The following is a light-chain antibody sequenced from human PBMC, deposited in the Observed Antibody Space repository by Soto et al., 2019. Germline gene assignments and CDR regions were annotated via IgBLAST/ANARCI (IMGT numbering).Light chain of an antibody. V-gene: IGKV1-5*01. Sequence: IHMTHSPSTLSASVGYRVTITFRASQSISGWLAWYQQKPGKAPKLLIYDASSLESGVPSRFSGSGSGTEFTLTISSLQPDDFATYYCQQYNSYPTFGQGTKVDIK. CDR3: QQYNSYPT. CDR1: QSISGW. CDR2: DAS. J-gene: IGKJ1*01.